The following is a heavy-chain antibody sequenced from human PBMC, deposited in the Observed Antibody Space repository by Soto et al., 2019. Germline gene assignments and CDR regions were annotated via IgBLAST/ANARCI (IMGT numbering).Heavy chain of an antibody. Sequence: QVQLVESGGGVVQPGRSLRLSCAASGFTFSSYGMHWVRQAPGKGLEWVAVILYDGSNKYYADSVKGRFTISRDNSKNTLYLQMNSLRAEDTAVYYWAKGEYYYDSSCYGSPGDYWGQGTLVTVSS. CDR2: ILYDGSNK. D-gene: IGHD3-22*01. CDR3: AKGEYYYDSSCYGSPGDY. J-gene: IGHJ4*02. CDR1: GFTFSSYG. V-gene: IGHV3-30*18.